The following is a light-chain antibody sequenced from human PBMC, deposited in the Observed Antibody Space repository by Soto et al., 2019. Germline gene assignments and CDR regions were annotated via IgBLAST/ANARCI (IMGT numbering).Light chain of an antibody. V-gene: IGKV3-20*01. CDR3: QQYGSSPPWT. J-gene: IGKJ1*01. CDR1: ESVSSSY. CDR2: GAS. Sequence: EIVLTQSPGTLSLSPGERATLSCRASESVSSSYLAWYQQKPGQAPWLLIFGASSRATGTPDRFSGSGSGTDFTLTISRLEPEDFAVYYCQQYGSSPPWTVGQGTEVEIK.